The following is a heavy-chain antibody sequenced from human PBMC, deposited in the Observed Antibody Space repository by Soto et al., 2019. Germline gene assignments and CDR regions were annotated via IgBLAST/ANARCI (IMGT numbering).Heavy chain of an antibody. CDR1: GFTFSSYE. J-gene: IGHJ4*02. CDR2: ISTTSGAI. V-gene: IGHV3-48*03. CDR3: ARDRLSMVGGITYFLDY. Sequence: HPGGSLRLSCEGSGFTFSSYEMNWVRQAPGKGLEWISYISTTSGAIFYADSVKGRFTISRDNSKNSLYLQMNSLRAEDTAVYYCARDRLSMVGGITYFLDYWGQGTPVTVSS. D-gene: IGHD3-10*01.